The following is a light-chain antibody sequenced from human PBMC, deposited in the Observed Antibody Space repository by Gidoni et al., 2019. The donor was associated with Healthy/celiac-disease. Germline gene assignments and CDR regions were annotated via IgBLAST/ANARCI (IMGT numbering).Light chain of an antibody. J-gene: IGLJ2*01. CDR2: DVS. CDR3: SSYTSSSTLV. CDR1: SSDVGGYNY. Sequence: QSALTHTPPLSVSPRQSITISCTGTSSDVGGYNYVSWYQQHPGKAPKLMIYDVSNRPSGVSNRFSGSKSGNTASLTISGLQAEDEADYYCSSYTSSSTLVFGGGTKLTVL. V-gene: IGLV2-14*03.